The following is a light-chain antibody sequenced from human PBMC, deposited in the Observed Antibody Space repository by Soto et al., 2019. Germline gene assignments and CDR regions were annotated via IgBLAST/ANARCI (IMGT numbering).Light chain of an antibody. CDR2: DVS. CDR3: CSYAGTYSYV. J-gene: IGLJ1*01. CDR1: SSDVNDYKF. V-gene: IGLV2-11*01. Sequence: QSALTQPRSVSGSPGQSVTISCSGTSSDVNDYKFVSWYQQHPGKAPKLMIFDVSERPSGVPDRFSASKSGNTASLSISGLQAEDEADYHCCSYAGTYSYVFGSGTKLTVL.